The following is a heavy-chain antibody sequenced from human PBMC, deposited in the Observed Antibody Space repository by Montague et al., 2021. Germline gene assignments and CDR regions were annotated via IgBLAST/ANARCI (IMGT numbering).Heavy chain of an antibody. J-gene: IGHJ4*02. CDR3: ARTSASSDY. Sequence: NDYAVSVKSRITINPDTSKNQISLQLNSVNPEDTAVYYCARTSASSDYWGQGTLVTVYS. D-gene: IGHD1-26*01. CDR2: N. V-gene: IGHV6-1*01.